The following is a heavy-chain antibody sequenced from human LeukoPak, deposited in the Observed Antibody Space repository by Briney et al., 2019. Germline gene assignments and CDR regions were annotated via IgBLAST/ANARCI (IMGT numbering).Heavy chain of an antibody. CDR1: GFTFSSYA. CDR3: AGDYYDSSGYLDY. V-gene: IGHV3-30-3*01. CDR2: ISYDGSNK. J-gene: IGHJ4*02. D-gene: IGHD3-22*01. Sequence: GRSLRLSCAASGFTFSSYAMHWVRQAPGKGLEWVAVISYDGSNKYYADSVKGRFTISRDNSKNTLYLQMNSLRAEDTAVYYCAGDYYDSSGYLDYWGQGTLVTVSS.